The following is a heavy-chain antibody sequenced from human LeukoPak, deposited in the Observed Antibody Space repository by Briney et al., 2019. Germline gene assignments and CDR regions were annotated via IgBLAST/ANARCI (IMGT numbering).Heavy chain of an antibody. J-gene: IGHJ4*02. CDR3: ARGGVVAAAIEGDPPRRFAY. V-gene: IGHV1-2*02. D-gene: IGHD2-2*01. Sequence: ASVKVSCTASGYTFTCFYMHWVRQAPGQGLEWMGWMNPNSGGTNYAQNFQGRVTMTRYTSISTASMELSRLTSDDTAVYYCARGGVVAAAIEGDPPRRFAYWGQGTLVTVSS. CDR2: MNPNSGGT. CDR1: GYTFTCFY.